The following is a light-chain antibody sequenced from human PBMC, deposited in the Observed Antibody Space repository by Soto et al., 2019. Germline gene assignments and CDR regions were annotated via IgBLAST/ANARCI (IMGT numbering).Light chain of an antibody. CDR2: DAS. CDR1: QSVSSY. V-gene: IGKV3-11*01. Sequence: EIVLTQSPTTLSLSPGERATLSCRASQSVSSYLAWYQQKPGQTPRLLIYDASNRATDIPARFSGSGSGTDFTLTISSLEPEDFAVYHCQQRSNWPVTFGQGTRVEIK. J-gene: IGKJ1*01. CDR3: QQRSNWPVT.